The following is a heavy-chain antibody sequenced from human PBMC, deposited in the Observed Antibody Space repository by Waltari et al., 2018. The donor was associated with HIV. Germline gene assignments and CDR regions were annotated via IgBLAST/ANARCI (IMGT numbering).Heavy chain of an antibody. CDR2: IYYSGST. D-gene: IGHD6-19*01. CDR1: GGSISSSSYY. V-gene: IGHV4-39*07. CDR3: ARDRFAGYSSGKIGGRNWFDP. Sequence: QLQLQESGPGLVKPSETLSLTCTVSGGSISSSSYYWGWIRQPPGKGLEWIGSIYYSGSTYYNPSLKSRVTISVDTSKNQFSLKLSSVTAADTAVYYCARDRFAGYSSGKIGGRNWFDPWGQGTLVTVSS. J-gene: IGHJ5*02.